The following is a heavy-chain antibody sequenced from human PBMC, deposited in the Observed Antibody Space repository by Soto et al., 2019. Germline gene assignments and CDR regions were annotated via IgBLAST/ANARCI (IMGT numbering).Heavy chain of an antibody. J-gene: IGHJ3*02. CDR3: ARDSAAAEDDAFDI. CDR2: INAGNGNT. CDR1: GYTFTSYA. V-gene: IGHV1-3*01. D-gene: IGHD6-13*01. Sequence: ASVKVSCKASGYTFTSYAMHWVRQAPGQRLEWMGWINAGNGNTKYSQKFQGRVTITRDTSASTAYMELSSLRSEDTAVYYCARDSAAAEDDAFDIWGQGTMVTGSS.